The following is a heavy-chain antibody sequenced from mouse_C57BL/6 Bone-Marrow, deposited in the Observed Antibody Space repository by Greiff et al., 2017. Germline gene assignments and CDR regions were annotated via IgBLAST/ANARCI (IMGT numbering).Heavy chain of an antibody. J-gene: IGHJ2*01. CDR3: ARLRRGNFDD. Sequence: EVKLMESGGGLVQPGGSLKLSCAASGFTFSDYGMAWVRQAPRKGPEWVAFISNLAYSIYYADPVTGRFTISRENAKNTLYLEMSSLGAEDTAMYDCARLRRGNFDDWGQGTTLTVSS. V-gene: IGHV5-15*01. CDR2: ISNLAYSI. CDR1: GFTFSDYG.